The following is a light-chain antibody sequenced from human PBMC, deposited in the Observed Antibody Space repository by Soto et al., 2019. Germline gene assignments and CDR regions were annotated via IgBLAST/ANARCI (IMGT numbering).Light chain of an antibody. CDR1: QSVSSN. CDR3: QKNNNSRPWK. CDR2: GAS. Sequence: EIVMTQSPATLSVSPGERATLSCRASQSVSSNLAWYQQKPGQAPRLLIYGASTRATGIPARFSGSGSGTANHLTIRSRNPENFTLYPCQKNNNSRPWKCGKGTKVEI. J-gene: IGKJ1*01. V-gene: IGKV3-15*01.